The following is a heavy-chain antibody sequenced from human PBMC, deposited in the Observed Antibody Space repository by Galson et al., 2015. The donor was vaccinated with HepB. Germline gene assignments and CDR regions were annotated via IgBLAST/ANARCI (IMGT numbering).Heavy chain of an antibody. CDR1: GFTFSSYS. CDR2: ISSSSSYI. J-gene: IGHJ6*02. CDR3: ASSFSSGGYGTHYYYYYGMDV. D-gene: IGHD6-19*01. V-gene: IGHV3-21*01. Sequence: SLRLSCAASGFTFSSYSMNWVRQAPGKGLEWVSSISSSSSYIYYADSVKGRFTISRDNAKNSLYLQMNSLRAEDTAVYYCASSFSSGGYGTHYYYYYGMDVWGQGTTVTVSS.